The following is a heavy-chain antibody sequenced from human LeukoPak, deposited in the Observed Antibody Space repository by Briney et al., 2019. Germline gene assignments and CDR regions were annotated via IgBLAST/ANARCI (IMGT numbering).Heavy chain of an antibody. D-gene: IGHD5-18*01. V-gene: IGHV3-48*03. CDR3: ARDSFIRLWLVPFDY. Sequence: GGSLRLSCAASGFTFSSYEMNWVRQAPGKGLEWVSYISSSGSTIYYADSVKGRFTISRDNAKNSLYLQMNSLRAEDTAVYYCARDSFIRLWLVPFDYWGQGTLVTVSS. J-gene: IGHJ4*02. CDR1: GFTFSSYE. CDR2: ISSSGSTI.